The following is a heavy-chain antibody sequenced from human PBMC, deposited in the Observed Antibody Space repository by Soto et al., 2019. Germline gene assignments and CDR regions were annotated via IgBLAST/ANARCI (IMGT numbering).Heavy chain of an antibody. V-gene: IGHV1-2*04. D-gene: IGHD3-10*01. CDR2: INPNSGGT. J-gene: IGHJ5*02. Sequence: ASVKVSCVASGYTFTGYYIHWVRQAPGQGLEWMGWINPNSGGTNYAQKFQGWVTMTRDTSISTAYMELSRLRSDDTAVYYCARVGSGSYYKGWFDPWGQGTLVTVSS. CDR1: GYTFTGYY. CDR3: ARVGSGSYYKGWFDP.